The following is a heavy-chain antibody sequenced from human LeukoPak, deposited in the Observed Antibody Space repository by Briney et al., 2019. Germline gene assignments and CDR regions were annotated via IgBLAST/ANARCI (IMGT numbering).Heavy chain of an antibody. D-gene: IGHD6-13*01. J-gene: IGHJ5*02. Sequence: SETLSLTCAVYGGSFSGYYWSWIPKPPGKGLEWIGEINHSGSTNNNPSLKSRVTISVDTSKNQFSLKLSSVTAADTAVYYCARDHPGGAAANRGWFDPWGQGTLVTVSS. V-gene: IGHV4-34*01. CDR3: ARDHPGGAAANRGWFDP. CDR1: GGSFSGYY. CDR2: INHSGST.